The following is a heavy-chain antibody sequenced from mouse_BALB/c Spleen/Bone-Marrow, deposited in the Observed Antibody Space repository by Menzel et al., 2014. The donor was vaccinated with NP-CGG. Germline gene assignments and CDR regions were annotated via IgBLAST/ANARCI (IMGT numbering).Heavy chain of an antibody. CDR3: ASLYFYGSSYYTMDY. Sequence: EVNLVESRGGLVKPGGSLKLSCAASGFTFSSYAMSWVRQTPEKRLEWVASISSGGSTYYPDSVKGRFTISRDNARNILYLQMSSLRSEDTAMYYCASLYFYGSSYYTMDYWGQGTSVTVSS. CDR1: GFTFSSYA. J-gene: IGHJ4*01. D-gene: IGHD1-1*01. V-gene: IGHV5-6-5*01. CDR2: ISSGGST.